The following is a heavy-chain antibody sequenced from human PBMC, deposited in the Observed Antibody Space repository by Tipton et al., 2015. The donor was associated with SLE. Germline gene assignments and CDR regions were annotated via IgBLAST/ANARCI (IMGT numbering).Heavy chain of an antibody. CDR3: ATRAVEDAFDI. Sequence: TLSLTCAVSGGSFSGYYWSWIRQPPGKGLEWIGEINHSGSTNYNPSLKSRVTISVDTSKNHFSLKLSSVTAAATAVYYCATRAVEDAFDIWGQGTMVTVSS. V-gene: IGHV4-34*01. D-gene: IGHD5-24*01. J-gene: IGHJ3*02. CDR1: GGSFSGYY. CDR2: INHSGST.